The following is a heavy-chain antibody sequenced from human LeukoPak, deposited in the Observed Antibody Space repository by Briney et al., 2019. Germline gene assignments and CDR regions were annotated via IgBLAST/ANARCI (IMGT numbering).Heavy chain of an antibody. D-gene: IGHD3-22*01. J-gene: IGHJ4*02. V-gene: IGHV4-61*02. CDR3: ARVTTDYYDSSGYSDYFDY. CDR2: IYTSGSA. Sequence: SETLSLTCTVSGGSISSSSYYWGRIRQPAGKGLEWIGRIYTSGSANYNPSLKSRATISVDTSKNQFSLKLSSVTAADTAVYYCARVTTDYYDSSGYSDYFDYWGQGTLVTVSS. CDR1: GGSISSSSYY.